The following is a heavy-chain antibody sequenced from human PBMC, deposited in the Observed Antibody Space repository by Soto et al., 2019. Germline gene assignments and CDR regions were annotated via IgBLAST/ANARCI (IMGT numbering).Heavy chain of an antibody. D-gene: IGHD6-13*01. CDR1: GFTFSSYS. CDR2: ISSSSSTI. V-gene: IGHV3-48*01. J-gene: IGHJ4*02. Sequence: EVQLVESGGGLVQPGGSLRLSCAASGFTFSSYSMNWVRQAPGKGLEWVSYISSSSSTIYYADSVKGRFTISRDNAKNSLYLQMSSLRGEDTAVYYCSGSSSWYVDFDYWGQGTLVTVSS. CDR3: SGSSSWYVDFDY.